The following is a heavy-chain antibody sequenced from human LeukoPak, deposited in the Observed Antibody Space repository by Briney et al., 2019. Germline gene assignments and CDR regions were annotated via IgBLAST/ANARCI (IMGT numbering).Heavy chain of an antibody. V-gene: IGHV1-2*02. CDR2: INPNSGGT. J-gene: IGHJ4*02. D-gene: IGHD6-13*01. CDR1: GYTFTGYY. Sequence: ASVKVSCKASGYTFTGYYMHWVRQAPGQGLEWMGWINPNSGGTNYAQKFQGRVTMTRDTSISTAYMELSRLRSDDTAVYYCARNRAAAGTDFDYWGQGTLVTVSS. CDR3: ARNRAAAGTDFDY.